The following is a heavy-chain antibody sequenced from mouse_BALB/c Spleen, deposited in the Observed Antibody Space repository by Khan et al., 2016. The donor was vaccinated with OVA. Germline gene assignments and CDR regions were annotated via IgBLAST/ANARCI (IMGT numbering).Heavy chain of an antibody. Sequence: QIQLVQSGPELVKPGALVKISCKASGYTFTSYDINWVRQRPGQGLEWIGWIYPGDGSTEYNEKFKGKATLTADKSSNTAYMPLSSLTSEDSAVYFFDGEGLRGVGMDYWGQGTSVTVSS. CDR3: DGEGLRGVGMDY. CDR2: IYPGDGST. J-gene: IGHJ4*01. D-gene: IGHD2-4*01. V-gene: IGHV1S56*01. CDR1: GYTFTSYD.